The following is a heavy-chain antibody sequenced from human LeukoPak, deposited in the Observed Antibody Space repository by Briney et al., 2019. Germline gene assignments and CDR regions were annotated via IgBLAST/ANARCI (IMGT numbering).Heavy chain of an antibody. D-gene: IGHD2-2*01. J-gene: IGHJ4*02. CDR3: ARGLGYCTSTTCLLPFDY. CDR2: IYSGGST. Sequence: TGGSLRLSCAAYGFTVSTYYMTWVRQAPGKGLECVSVIYSGGSTYYADSVKGRFTVSRDNSKNTLYLQMNSLRAEDTAMYYCARGLGYCTSTTCLLPFDYWGQGTLVTVSS. CDR1: GFTVSTYY. V-gene: IGHV3-53*01.